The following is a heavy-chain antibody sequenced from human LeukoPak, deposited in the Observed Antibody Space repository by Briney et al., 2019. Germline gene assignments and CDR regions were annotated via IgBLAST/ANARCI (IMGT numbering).Heavy chain of an antibody. D-gene: IGHD1-26*01. Sequence: PGRSLRLSCAASGLTFNSYGIHWVRQAPGKGLEWVAVIRYDGSNKYYVDSVKGRFTVSRDNSKNTAYLQMNGLRAVDTAVYYCARDYVGSTRLAGDLWGQGTQVIVST. V-gene: IGHV3-33*01. CDR1: GLTFNSYG. J-gene: IGHJ5*02. CDR2: IRYDGSNK. CDR3: ARDYVGSTRLAGDL.